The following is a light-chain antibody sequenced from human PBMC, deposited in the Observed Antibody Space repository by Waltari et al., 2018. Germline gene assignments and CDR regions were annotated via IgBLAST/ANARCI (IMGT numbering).Light chain of an antibody. CDR2: WSS. CDR1: QSLLPTDGFPY. V-gene: IGKV2-28*01. Sequence: DIVMTQSPLSLPVTPGEPASIPCRPSQSLLPTDGFPYLAWYLQKPGQSPQLLIYWSSNRASGVPDRFSASKYGTSASLVISELRSEDEGIYYCASWDESHYVFGPGT. CDR3: ASWDESHYV. J-gene: IGKJ3*01.